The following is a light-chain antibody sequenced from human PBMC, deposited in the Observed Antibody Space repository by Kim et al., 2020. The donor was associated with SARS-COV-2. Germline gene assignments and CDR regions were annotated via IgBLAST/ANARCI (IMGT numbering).Light chain of an antibody. CDR1: GSDGDAYKD. J-gene: IGLJ1*01. CDR3: SAYTRGNTKYV. CDR2: DVS. Sequence: QSITVSCTGTGSDGDAYKDVWWYQRHAGKAPKVMIFDVSNRPAGVSNRFAGAKSGNTASLTISGLQAEDEADYYCSAYTRGNTKYVLGAGTKVTVL. V-gene: IGLV2-14*03.